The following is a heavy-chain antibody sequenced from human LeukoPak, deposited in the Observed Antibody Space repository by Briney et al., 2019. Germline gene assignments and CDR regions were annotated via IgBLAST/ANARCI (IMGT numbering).Heavy chain of an antibody. Sequence: GGSLRLSCAASGFTFSSYEMNRVRQAPGKGLEWVAFIRYDGSNKYYADSVKGRFTISRDNSKNTLYLQMNSLRAEDTAVCYCAKNKYYYDSSAYLDYWGQGTLVTVSS. CDR2: IRYDGSNK. CDR1: GFTFSSYE. J-gene: IGHJ4*02. D-gene: IGHD3-22*01. CDR3: AKNKYYYDSSAYLDY. V-gene: IGHV3-30*02.